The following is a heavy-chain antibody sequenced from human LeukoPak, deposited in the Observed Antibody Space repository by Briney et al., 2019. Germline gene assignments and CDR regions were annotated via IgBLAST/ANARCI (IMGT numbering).Heavy chain of an antibody. CDR2: IVVGSGNT. Sequence: ASVKVSCKASGFTFTSSAMQWVRQACGQRLEWIGWIVVGSGNTNYAQKFQERVTITRDMSTSTAYMELSSLRSEDTAVYYCAAGRSGWYYYYGMDVWGQGTTVTVSS. CDR1: GFTFTSSA. J-gene: IGHJ6*02. CDR3: AAGRSGWYYYYGMDV. D-gene: IGHD6-19*01. V-gene: IGHV1-58*02.